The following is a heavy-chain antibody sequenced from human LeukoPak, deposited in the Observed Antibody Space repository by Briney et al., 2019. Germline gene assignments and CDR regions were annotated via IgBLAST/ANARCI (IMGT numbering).Heavy chain of an antibody. CDR3: ARDSSSWYYFDY. CDR2: IYYSGST. Sequence: SETLSLTCTVSGGSISSYYWSWIRQPPGKGLEWIGYIYYSGSTNYNPSLKSRVTISVDTSKNQFSLKLSSVTAADTAVYYCARDSSSWYYFDYWGQGTLVTVSS. V-gene: IGHV4-59*01. D-gene: IGHD6-13*01. CDR1: GGSISSYY. J-gene: IGHJ4*02.